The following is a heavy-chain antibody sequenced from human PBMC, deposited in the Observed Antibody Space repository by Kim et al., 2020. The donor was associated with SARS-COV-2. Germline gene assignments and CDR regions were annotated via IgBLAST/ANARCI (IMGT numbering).Heavy chain of an antibody. V-gene: IGHV3-64*03. CDR3: VKECRVSGCGEGGMDV. CDR2: ISSNGRTT. D-gene: IGHD3-10*01. CDR1: GFIFSIYA. Sequence: GGSLRLSCSASGFIFSIYAMHWVRQAPGKGLEFVSTISSNGRTTFYADAAKGRCTISIEISKNTLYLQMSSLRTKDTDVYYCVKECRVSGCGEGGMDVGG. J-gene: IGHJ6*01.